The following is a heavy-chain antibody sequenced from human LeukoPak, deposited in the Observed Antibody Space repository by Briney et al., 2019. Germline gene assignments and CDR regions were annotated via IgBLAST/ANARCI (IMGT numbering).Heavy chain of an antibody. D-gene: IGHD3-10*01. CDR3: TTANYFGSGTYRRYFDY. CDR1: GFTFSNAW. Sequence: GGSLRLSCAASGFTFSNAWMSWARQAPGKGLEWVGRLRSKTDGGTTDYAAPAKGRFTISRDDSKNTLFLQMNSLKTEDTAVYYCTTANYFGSGTYRRYFDYWGQGTLVTVSS. CDR2: LRSKTDGGTT. V-gene: IGHV3-15*01. J-gene: IGHJ4*02.